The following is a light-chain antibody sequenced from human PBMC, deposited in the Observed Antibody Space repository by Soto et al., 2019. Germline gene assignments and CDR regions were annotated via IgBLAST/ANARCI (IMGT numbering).Light chain of an antibody. CDR2: AAS. CDR1: QSISSSY. Sequence: EIVLTQSPGTLSLSAGERATLSCRASQSISSSYLAWYQQKPGQAPTLLIYAASSRATGIPDRFSGSGSGTDFTLTISRLEPEDFAVDYCQQYCSSSFTFGQGTQLEIK. J-gene: IGKJ2*01. V-gene: IGKV3-20*01. CDR3: QQYCSSSFT.